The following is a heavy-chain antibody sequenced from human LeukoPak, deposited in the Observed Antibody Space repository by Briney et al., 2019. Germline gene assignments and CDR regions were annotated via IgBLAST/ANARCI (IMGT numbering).Heavy chain of an antibody. CDR1: GYSISSGYY. J-gene: IGHJ5*02. D-gene: IGHD1-26*01. CDR2: IYYSGST. CDR3: ARLVGAPNWFDP. V-gene: IGHV4-38-2*02. Sequence: SETLSLTCTVSGYSISSGYYWGWIQPPPGKGLEWIGSIYYSGSTYYNPSLKSRVTISVDTSKNQFSLKLSSVTATDTAVFYCARLVGAPNWFDPWGQGTLVTLSS.